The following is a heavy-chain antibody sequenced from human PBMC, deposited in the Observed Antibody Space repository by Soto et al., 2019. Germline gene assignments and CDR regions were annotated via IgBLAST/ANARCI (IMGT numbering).Heavy chain of an antibody. J-gene: IGHJ5*02. D-gene: IGHD2-15*01. V-gene: IGHV4-39*01. Sequence: PSETLSLTCTVSGGSISSGGYYWGWIRQPPGKGLEWIGSIYYSGSTHYNPSLKSRVTISVDTSKNQFSLKLSSVTAADTAVYYCARHGLPVRYCSGGSCYIWFDPWGQGTLVTVSS. CDR1: GGSISSGGYY. CDR3: ARHGLPVRYCSGGSCYIWFDP. CDR2: IYYSGST.